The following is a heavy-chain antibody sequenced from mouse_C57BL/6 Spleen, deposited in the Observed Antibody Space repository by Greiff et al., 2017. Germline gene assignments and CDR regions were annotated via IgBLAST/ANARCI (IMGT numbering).Heavy chain of an antibody. V-gene: IGHV1-59*01. J-gene: IGHJ4*01. CDR2: IDPSDSYT. CDR1: GYTFTSYW. CDR3: ARRDCSSYAMDY. Sequence: VQLQQSGAELVRPGPSVKLSCTASGYTFTSYWMHWVKQRPGQGLEWIGVIDPSDSYTNYNQKFKGKATLTVDTSSSTAYMQLSSLTSEYSAVYYCARRDCSSYAMDYWGQGTSVTVSS. D-gene: IGHD1-1*01.